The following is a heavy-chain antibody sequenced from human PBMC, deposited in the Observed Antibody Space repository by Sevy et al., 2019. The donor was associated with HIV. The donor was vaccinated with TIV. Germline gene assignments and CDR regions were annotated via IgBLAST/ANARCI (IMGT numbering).Heavy chain of an antibody. Sequence: GGSLRLSCAASGFAFYDYSMSWIRQAPGKGLEWVATLSFGCGKINYADSVKGRFTISRDNSKNSFYLQMDILRVEDTALYYCAREGCTRPHDYWGQGTRVTVSS. CDR1: GFAFYDYS. D-gene: IGHD2-8*01. CDR2: LSFGCGKI. J-gene: IGHJ4*02. V-gene: IGHV3-23*01. CDR3: AREGCTRPHDY.